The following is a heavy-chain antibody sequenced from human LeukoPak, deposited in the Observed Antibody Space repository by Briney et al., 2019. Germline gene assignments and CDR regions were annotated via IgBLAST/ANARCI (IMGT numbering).Heavy chain of an antibody. D-gene: IGHD6-6*01. CDR1: GFSLSTSGMC. Sequence: SGPALVKPTQTLTLTFTFSGFSLSTSGMCVSWIRQPPGKALEWLARIDWDDDKYYSTSLKTRLTISKDTSKNQVVLTMTNMDPVDTATYYCARYSSSSDYYAMDVWGQGTTVTVSS. CDR3: ARYSSSSDYYAMDV. V-gene: IGHV2-70*11. CDR2: IDWDDDK. J-gene: IGHJ6*02.